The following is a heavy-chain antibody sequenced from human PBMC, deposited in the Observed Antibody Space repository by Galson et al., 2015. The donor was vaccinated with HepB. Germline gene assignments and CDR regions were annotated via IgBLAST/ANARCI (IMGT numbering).Heavy chain of an antibody. CDR3: ARGTNIAVAVLWYFAL. J-gene: IGHJ2*01. CDR1: AYTFNDYF. V-gene: IGHV1-2*02. CDR2: INPKSGGT. D-gene: IGHD6-19*01. Sequence: SVKVSCKASAYTFNDYFIHWVRQAPGQGLEWMGWINPKSGGTNYAQKFQGRVTMTRDTSITTAYMELSRLGSDDTAVYYCARGTNIAVAVLWYFALWGRGTLVTVSS.